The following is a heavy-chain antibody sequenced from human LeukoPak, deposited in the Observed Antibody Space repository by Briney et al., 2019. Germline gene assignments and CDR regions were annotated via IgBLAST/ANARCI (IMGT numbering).Heavy chain of an antibody. J-gene: IGHJ4*02. CDR1: GYTFTGYY. D-gene: IGHD2-15*01. CDR3: AREGYCSGAACLDY. V-gene: IGHV1-2*02. CDR2: INTNSGGT. Sequence: ASVKVSCKASGYTFTGYYVHWVRQAPGQGLEWLGWINTNSGGTNYAQKFQGRVTMTRDTSISTAYMELSRLRSDDTAVYYCAREGYCSGAACLDYWGQGTLVTVSP.